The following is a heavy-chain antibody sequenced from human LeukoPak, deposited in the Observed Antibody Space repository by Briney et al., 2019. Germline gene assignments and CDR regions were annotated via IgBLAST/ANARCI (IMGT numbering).Heavy chain of an antibody. CDR1: GFTFSSYG. CDR3: ARALDYGDYRFDY. V-gene: IGHV3-30*02. J-gene: IGHJ4*02. CDR2: IRYDGSNK. D-gene: IGHD4-17*01. Sequence: GGSLRLSCAASGFTFSSYGMHWVRQAPGKGLEWVAFIRYDGSNKYYADSVKGRFTISRDNSKNTLYLQMNSLRAEDTAVYYCARALDYGDYRFDYWGQGTLVTVSS.